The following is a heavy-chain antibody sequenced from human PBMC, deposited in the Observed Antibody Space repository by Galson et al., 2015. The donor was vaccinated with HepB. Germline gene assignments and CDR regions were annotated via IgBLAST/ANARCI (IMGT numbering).Heavy chain of an antibody. D-gene: IGHD5-18*01. CDR3: AKVLGRKTYSYGYGMDV. V-gene: IGHV3-30*18. CDR1: GFTFSIYG. CDR2: ISYDGSHK. J-gene: IGHJ6*02. Sequence: SLRLSCAASGFTFSIYGMHWVRQAPGKGLEWVAVISYDGSHKYYADSVKGRFTISGDNSKNTLHLQMNSLRAEDTAVYYCAKVLGRKTYSYGYGMDVWGQGTTVTVSS.